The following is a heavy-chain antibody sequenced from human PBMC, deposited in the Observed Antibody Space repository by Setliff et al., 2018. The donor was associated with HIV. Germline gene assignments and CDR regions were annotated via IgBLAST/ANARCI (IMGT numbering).Heavy chain of an antibody. J-gene: IGHJ4*02. Sequence: GGSLRLSCAASGFTFSSYFMHWVRPAPGKGLEYVSAISSNGGSTYYADSVKGRFTISRDNSKNTLYLQMGSLRAEDMAVYYCAGRGYCSSTTCYYDYWGQGTLVTVSS. V-gene: IGHV3-64*02. D-gene: IGHD2-2*01. CDR2: ISSNGGST. CDR1: GFTFSSYF. CDR3: AGRGYCSSTTCYYDY.